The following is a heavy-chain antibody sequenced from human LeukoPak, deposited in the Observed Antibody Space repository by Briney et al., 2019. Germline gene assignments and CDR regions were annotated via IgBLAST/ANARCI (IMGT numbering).Heavy chain of an antibody. J-gene: IGHJ4*02. CDR2: INPHSGGT. V-gene: IGHV1-2*02. CDR3: ASPIRGYSYGYFDY. D-gene: IGHD5-18*01. CDR1: GYTFTGYY. Sequence: EASVKVSCKASGYTFTGYYIHWVRQAPGQGLEWMGWINPHSGGTNYAQKFQGRVTMTRDTSISTAYMELSRLRSDDTAVYYCASPIRGYSYGYFDYWGQGTLVTVSS.